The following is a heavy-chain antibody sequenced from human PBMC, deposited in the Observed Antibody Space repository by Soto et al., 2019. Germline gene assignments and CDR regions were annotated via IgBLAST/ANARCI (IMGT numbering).Heavy chain of an antibody. D-gene: IGHD2-15*01. J-gene: IGHJ6*02. CDR3: ARAADSDGTAYVYYYYGMDV. CDR2: IIPIFGTA. Sequence: QGQLVQSGAEVKKPGSSVKVSCKASGGTFSTYAISWVRQAPGQGLEWVGGIIPIFGTANYAQKFQGSVTITADESTSTAYMERSSLRSEDTAVYYCARAADSDGTAYVYYYYGMDVWGQGTTVTVSS. CDR1: GGTFSTYA. V-gene: IGHV1-69*01.